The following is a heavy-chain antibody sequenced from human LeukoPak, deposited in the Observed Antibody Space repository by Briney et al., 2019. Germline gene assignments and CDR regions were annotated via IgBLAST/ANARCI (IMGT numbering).Heavy chain of an antibody. CDR1: GGSISSGGYY. V-gene: IGHV4-31*03. CDR3: ARYLKTWGPRNYYYYMDV. Sequence: SQTLSLTCTVSGGSISSGGYYWSWVRQHPGKGLEWIGYIYYSGSTYYNPSLKSRVTISVDTSKNQFSLKLSSVTAADTAVYYCARYLKTWGPRNYYYYMDVWGKGTTVTVSS. D-gene: IGHD7-27*01. CDR2: IYYSGST. J-gene: IGHJ6*03.